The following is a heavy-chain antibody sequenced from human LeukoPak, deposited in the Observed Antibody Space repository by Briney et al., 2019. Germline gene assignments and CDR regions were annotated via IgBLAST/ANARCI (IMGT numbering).Heavy chain of an antibody. Sequence: PSETLSLTCTVSGGSISSSSYYWGWIRQPPGKGLEWIGSTYYSGSTYYNPSLKSRVTISVDTSKNQFSLKLSSVTAADTAVYYCARRVAAAGTNYFDYWGQGTLVTVSS. CDR3: ARRVAAAGTNYFDY. CDR1: GGSISSSSYY. V-gene: IGHV4-39*01. CDR2: TYYSGST. D-gene: IGHD6-13*01. J-gene: IGHJ4*02.